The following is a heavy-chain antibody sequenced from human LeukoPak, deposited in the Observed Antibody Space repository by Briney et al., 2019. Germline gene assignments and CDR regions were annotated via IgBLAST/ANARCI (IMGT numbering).Heavy chain of an antibody. D-gene: IGHD3-22*01. CDR1: GFTFSSYS. V-gene: IGHV3-21*01. CDR3: ARVPYYYDSSGYYS. Sequence: GGSLRLSCAASGFTFSSYSINWVRQAPGKGLEWVSSISSSSSYIYYADSVKGRSTISRDNAKNSLYLQMNSLRAEDTAVYYCARVPYYYDSSGYYSWGQGTLVTVSS. J-gene: IGHJ4*02. CDR2: ISSSSSYI.